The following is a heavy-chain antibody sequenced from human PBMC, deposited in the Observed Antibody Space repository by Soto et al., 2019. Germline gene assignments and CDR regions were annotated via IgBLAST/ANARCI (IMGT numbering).Heavy chain of an antibody. CDR2: ISAYNGNT. V-gene: IGHV1-18*01. Sequence: GASVKVSCKASGYTFTSYGISWLRQAPGRGLEWMGWISAYNGNTNYAQKLQGRVTMTTDTSTSTANMELSSLTSEDTAGYYCAKPRTTGTKDWFGRSGRGTLVPVSS. J-gene: IGHJ5*02. CDR3: AKPRTTGTKDWFGR. D-gene: IGHD1-1*01. CDR1: GYTFTSYG.